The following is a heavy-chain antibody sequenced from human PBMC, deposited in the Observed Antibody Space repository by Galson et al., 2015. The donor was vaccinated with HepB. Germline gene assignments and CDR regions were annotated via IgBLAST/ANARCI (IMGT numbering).Heavy chain of an antibody. V-gene: IGHV4-31*03. J-gene: IGHJ4*02. CDR3: ARGLYSSTWQGVFDY. CDR1: GGSFSGRGYY. D-gene: IGHD6-13*01. CDR2: IYSSGST. Sequence: LSLTCTVSGGSFSGRGYYWSWFRQHPGEGLQWIAYIYSSGSTYYSPSLKSRVTISVDTSKNQFSLKLSSVTAADTAVYYCARGLYSSTWQGVFDYWGRGTLVTVSS.